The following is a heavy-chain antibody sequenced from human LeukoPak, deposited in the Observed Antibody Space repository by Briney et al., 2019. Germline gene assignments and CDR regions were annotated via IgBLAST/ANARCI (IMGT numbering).Heavy chain of an antibody. CDR3: ARVGQWYCSGGSCYYFDY. CDR2: ISSSSSTI. V-gene: IGHV3-48*04. J-gene: IGHJ4*02. Sequence: GGSLRLSCAASGFTFSSYSMNWVRQAPGKGLEWVSYISSSSSTIYYADSVKGRFTISRGNAKNSLYLQMNSLRAEDTAVYYCARVGQWYCSGGSCYYFDYWGQGTLVTVSS. D-gene: IGHD2-15*01. CDR1: GFTFSSYS.